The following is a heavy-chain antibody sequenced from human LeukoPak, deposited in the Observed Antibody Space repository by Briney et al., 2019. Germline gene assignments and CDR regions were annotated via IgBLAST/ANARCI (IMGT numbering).Heavy chain of an antibody. CDR3: ARPLRSFYYMDV. V-gene: IGHV4-39*01. J-gene: IGHJ6*03. CDR2: IYYSGST. CDR1: GGSISSSSYY. Sequence: SETLSLTCTVSGGSISSSSYYWGWIRQPPGKGLEWIGSIYYSGSTYYSPSLKSRVTISVDTSKNQFSLKLSSVTAADTAVYYCARPLRSFYYMDVWGKGTTVTVSS.